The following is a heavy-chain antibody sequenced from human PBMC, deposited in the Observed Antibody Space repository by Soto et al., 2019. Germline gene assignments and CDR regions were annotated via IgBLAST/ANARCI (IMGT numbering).Heavy chain of an antibody. Sequence: GESLKISCKGSGYSFTSYWIGWVRQMPGKGLEWMGIIYPGDSDTRYSPSFQGQVTISADKSISTAYLQWSSLKASDTAMYYCARNHRYQLPPFGYYYYMDVWGKGTTVTVSS. D-gene: IGHD2-2*01. CDR1: GYSFTSYW. CDR2: IYPGDSDT. CDR3: ARNHRYQLPPFGYYYYMDV. V-gene: IGHV5-51*01. J-gene: IGHJ6*03.